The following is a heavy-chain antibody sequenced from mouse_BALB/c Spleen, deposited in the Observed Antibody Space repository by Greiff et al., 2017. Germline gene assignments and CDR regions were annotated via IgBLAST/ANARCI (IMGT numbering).Heavy chain of an antibody. D-gene: IGHD1-2*01. CDR2: IAPGSGST. CDR3: ARGALLRPDY. J-gene: IGHJ2*01. CDR1: GYTFTSYW. V-gene: IGHV1S41*01. Sequence: DLVKPGASVKLSCKASGYTFTSYWINWIKQRPGQGLEWIGRIAPGSGSTYYNEMFKGKATLTVDTSSSTAYIQLSSLSSEDSAVYFCARGALLRPDYWGQGTTL.